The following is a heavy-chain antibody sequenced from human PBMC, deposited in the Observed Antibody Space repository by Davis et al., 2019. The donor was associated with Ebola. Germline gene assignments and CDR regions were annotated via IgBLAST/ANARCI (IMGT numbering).Heavy chain of an antibody. J-gene: IGHJ4*02. D-gene: IGHD2-2*01. CDR2: INQDGRSK. CDR3: AGDGVAAASDY. V-gene: IGHV3-7*01. Sequence: GESLKISCAASGFTFGIYAMSWVRQAPGKGLEWVANINQDGRSKDYVDSVKGRFTISRDNAKNSLFLQMNSLRVEDTAMYYCAGDGVAAASDYWGQGTMVTVSS. CDR1: GFTFGIYA.